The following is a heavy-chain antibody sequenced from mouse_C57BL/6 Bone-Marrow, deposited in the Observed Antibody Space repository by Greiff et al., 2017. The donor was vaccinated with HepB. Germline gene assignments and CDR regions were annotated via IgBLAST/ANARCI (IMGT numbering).Heavy chain of an antibody. J-gene: IGHJ2*01. CDR2: ISDGGSYT. CDR1: GFTFSSYA. V-gene: IGHV5-4*03. CDR3: ARSYYGNYDIDY. Sequence: EVKLMESGGGLVKPGGSLKLSCAASGFTFSSYAMSWVRQTPEKRLEWVATISDGGSYTYYPDNVKGRFTISRDNAKNNLYLQMSHLKSEDTAMYYCARSYYGNYDIDYWGQGTTLTVSS. D-gene: IGHD2-1*01.